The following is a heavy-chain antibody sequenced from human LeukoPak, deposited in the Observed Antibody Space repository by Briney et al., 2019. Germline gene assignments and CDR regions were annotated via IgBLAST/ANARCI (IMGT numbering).Heavy chain of an antibody. CDR2: INHSGST. D-gene: IGHD2-21*02. CDR3: ARTLYCGGDCYLFDY. CDR1: GGSFSGYY. V-gene: IGHV4-34*01. Sequence: KPSETLSLTCAVYGGSFSGYYWSWIRQPPGKGLEWIGEINHSGSTNYNPSLKSRVTISVDTSKNQFSLKLSSVTAADTAVYYCARTLYCGGDCYLFDYWGQGTLVTVSS. J-gene: IGHJ4*02.